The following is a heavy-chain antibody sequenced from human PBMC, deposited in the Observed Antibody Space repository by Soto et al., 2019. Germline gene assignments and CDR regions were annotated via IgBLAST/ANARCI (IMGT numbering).Heavy chain of an antibody. CDR2: ISGTGANT. V-gene: IGHV3-23*01. CDR1: GFTFSSYA. D-gene: IGHD2-2*01. CDR3: ATLRFCTSSSCYGREGGY. Sequence: GGSLRLSCAASGFTFSSYAMSWVRQVPGKGLEWVSAISGTGANTYYADSVKGRFTISRDNSKNKLYLQMNSLRADDAAVYYCATLRFCTSSSCYGREGGYWGQGTLVTVSS. J-gene: IGHJ4*02.